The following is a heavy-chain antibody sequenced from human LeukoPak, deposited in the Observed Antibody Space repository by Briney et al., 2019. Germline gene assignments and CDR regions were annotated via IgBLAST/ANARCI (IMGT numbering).Heavy chain of an antibody. D-gene: IGHD3-10*01. CDR3: ARDGPAQMVDFDY. CDR1: GYTFTGSGWY. V-gene: IGHV1-2*02. Sequence: DSVKVSCKASGYTFTGSGWYLYWLRQAPGQGLECVGWIHPNNGATLYAQKFQGRVAMTTDTSISTAYMELSRLRPDDTAMYYCARDGPAQMVDFDYWGQGTLVTVS. J-gene: IGHJ4*02. CDR2: IHPNNGAT.